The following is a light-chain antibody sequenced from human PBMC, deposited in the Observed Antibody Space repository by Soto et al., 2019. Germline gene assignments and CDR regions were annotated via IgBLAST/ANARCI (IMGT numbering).Light chain of an antibody. J-gene: IGKJ3*01. V-gene: IGKV1-9*01. CDR1: QGISSY. Sequence: DIQLTQSPSFLSASVGDRVTITRRASQGISSYLAWYQQKPGKAPKLLIYAASTLQSGVPSRFSGSGSGTEFTLTISSLQPEDFATYYCQQLNSYRFTFGPGTKVDIK. CDR2: AAS. CDR3: QQLNSYRFT.